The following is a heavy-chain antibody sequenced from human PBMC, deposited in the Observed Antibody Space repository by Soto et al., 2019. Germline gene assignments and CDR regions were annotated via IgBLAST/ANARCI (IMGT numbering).Heavy chain of an antibody. J-gene: IGHJ6*03. D-gene: IGHD2-2*01. CDR1: GYTFTSYD. Sequence: ASVKVSCKASGYTFTSYDINWVRQATGQGLEWMGWMNPNSGNTGYAQKFQGRVTMTRNTSISTAYMELGSLRSEDTAVYYCAREVGGGIVVVPAAMKSAYYYYMDVWGKGTTVTVSS. CDR2: MNPNSGNT. CDR3: AREVGGGIVVVPAAMKSAYYYYMDV. V-gene: IGHV1-8*01.